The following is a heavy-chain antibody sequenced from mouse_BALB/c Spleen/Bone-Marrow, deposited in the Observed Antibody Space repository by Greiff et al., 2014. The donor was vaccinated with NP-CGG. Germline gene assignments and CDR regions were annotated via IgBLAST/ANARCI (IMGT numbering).Heavy chain of an antibody. Sequence: VQLQQSGAELVKPGASVKLSCTASGFNIKDTYMHWVKQRPEQGLEWIGRIDPANGNAKYDPKFQGKATITADTSSNTAYLQLSSLTSEDTAVYYCARDSPYAMDYWGQGTSVTVSS. CDR3: ARDSPYAMDY. CDR1: GFNIKDTY. CDR2: IDPANGNA. V-gene: IGHV14-3*02. J-gene: IGHJ4*01.